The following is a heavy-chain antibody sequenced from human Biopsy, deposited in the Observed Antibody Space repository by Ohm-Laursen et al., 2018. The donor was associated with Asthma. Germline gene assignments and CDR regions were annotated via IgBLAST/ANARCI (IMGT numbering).Heavy chain of an antibody. J-gene: IGHJ4*02. Sequence: SLRLSCAASGFTFSNYGMHWVRQAPGKGLDWVAVISFDGSNKNYTDSVKGRFTISRDNSRNTLHLQMNSLRAEETAVYYCAKDVFPGWELRRGPDYWGQGTLVTVSS. CDR3: AKDVFPGWELRRGPDY. D-gene: IGHD1-26*01. CDR1: GFTFSNYG. CDR2: ISFDGSNK. V-gene: IGHV3-30*18.